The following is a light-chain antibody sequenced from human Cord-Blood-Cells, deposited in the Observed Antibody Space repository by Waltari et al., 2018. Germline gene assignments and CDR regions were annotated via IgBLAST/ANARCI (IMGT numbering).Light chain of an antibody. CDR1: ALPKHC. V-gene: IGLV3-25*02. Sequence: SYELTQPPSVSVSPGQTARITCSGDALPKHCAYWYQQKPRRAPVLVIYKDSERPSGIPERFSGPSSGTTVTLTISGVQAEDEADYYCQSADSSGTWVFGGGTKLTVL. J-gene: IGLJ3*02. CDR3: QSADSSGTWV. CDR2: KDS.